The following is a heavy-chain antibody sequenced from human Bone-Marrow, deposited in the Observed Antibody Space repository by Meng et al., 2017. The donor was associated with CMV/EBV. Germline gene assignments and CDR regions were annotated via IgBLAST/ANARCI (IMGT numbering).Heavy chain of an antibody. CDR1: GYTFTGYY. J-gene: IGHJ3*02. V-gene: IGHV1-2*02. CDR3: ARHRALEWELLSRGAFDI. Sequence: ASVKVSCKASGYTFTGYYMHWVRQAPGQGLEWMGWINPNSGGTNYAQKFQGRVTMTRDTSISTAYMELSRLRSDDTAVYYCARHRALEWELLSRGAFDIWGQGTMVTVSS. D-gene: IGHD1-26*01. CDR2: INPNSGGT.